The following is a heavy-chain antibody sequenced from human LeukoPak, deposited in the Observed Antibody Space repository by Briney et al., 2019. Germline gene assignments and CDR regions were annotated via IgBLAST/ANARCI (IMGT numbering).Heavy chain of an antibody. Sequence: PSETLSLTCAVYGGSFSGYYWSWIRQPPGKGLEWIGEINHSGSTNYNPSLKSRVTISVDTSKNQFSLKLSSVTAADTAVYYCARAKGNRWLVSSPPLYWGQGTLVTVSS. CDR2: INHSGST. CDR3: ARAKGNRWLVSSPPLY. CDR1: GGSFSGYY. V-gene: IGHV4-34*01. D-gene: IGHD6-19*01. J-gene: IGHJ4*02.